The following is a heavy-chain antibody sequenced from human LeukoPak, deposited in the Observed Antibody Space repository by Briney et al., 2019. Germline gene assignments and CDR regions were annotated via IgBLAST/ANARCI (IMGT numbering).Heavy chain of an antibody. CDR1: GFTFNTYA. CDR3: TTDLGAAADY. D-gene: IGHD1-26*01. Sequence: GGSLRLSCAASGFTFNTYAMSWVRQAPGKGLEWVGRIKSKTDGGTTDYAAPVKGRFTISRDDSKNTLYLQMNSLKTEDTAVYYCTTDLGAAADYWGQGTLVTVSS. V-gene: IGHV3-15*01. CDR2: IKSKTDGGTT. J-gene: IGHJ4*02.